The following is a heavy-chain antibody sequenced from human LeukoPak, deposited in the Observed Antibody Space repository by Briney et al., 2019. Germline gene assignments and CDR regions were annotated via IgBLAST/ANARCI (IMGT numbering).Heavy chain of an antibody. CDR3: ARYPLSYSSNRHYYFDW. CDR1: VYTFTRYG. Sequence: GASVKGSCKTSVYTFTRYGVSWVRQAPGHEREGMGWISGYHGNTNYAQTLQGRVTMTTDPSTRTAYMELRSLRSDATGVYYCARYPLSYSSNRHYYFDWWGEGPLLTVYS. V-gene: IGHV1-18*01. CDR2: ISGYHGNT. J-gene: IGHJ4*02. D-gene: IGHD6-13*01.